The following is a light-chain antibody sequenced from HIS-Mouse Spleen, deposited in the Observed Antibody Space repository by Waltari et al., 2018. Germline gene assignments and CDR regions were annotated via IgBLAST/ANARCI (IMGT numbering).Light chain of an antibody. CDR2: EGS. J-gene: IGLJ3*02. Sequence: QSALTQPASVSGSPGQSITISCTGTSSDVGSYNLVSWYQPHPGKAPKLRIYEGSKRPSGVSNRLSGSKSGNTASLTISGLQAEDEADYYCCSYAGSSTWVFGGGTKLTVL. CDR1: SSDVGSYNL. CDR3: CSYAGSSTWV. V-gene: IGLV2-23*01.